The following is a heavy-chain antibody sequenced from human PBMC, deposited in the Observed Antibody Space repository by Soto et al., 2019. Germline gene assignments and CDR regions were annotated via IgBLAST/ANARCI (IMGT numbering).Heavy chain of an antibody. V-gene: IGHV4-59*12. J-gene: IGHJ4*02. D-gene: IGHD5-18*01. CDR2: IYYSGST. CDR1: GGSISSYY. Sequence: SETLCLTCTVSGGSISSYYWSWIRQPPGKGLEWIGYIYYSGSTNYNPSLKSRVTISADTSKNQFSLKLSSVTAADTAIYYCARDSGYSYGPIDYWGQGTLVTVSS. CDR3: ARDSGYSYGPIDY.